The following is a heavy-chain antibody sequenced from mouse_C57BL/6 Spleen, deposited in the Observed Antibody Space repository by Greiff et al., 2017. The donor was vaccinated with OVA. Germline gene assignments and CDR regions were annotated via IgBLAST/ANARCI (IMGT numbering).Heavy chain of an antibody. Sequence: EVKLMESGEGLVKPGGSLKLSCAASGFTFSSYAMSWVRQTPEQRLAWVAYISSGGDYIYYADTVKGRFTISRDNARNTLYLQMSSLKSEDTAMYYCTRSNYEGYYAMDYWGQGTSVTVSS. CDR3: TRSNYEGYYAMDY. CDR1: GFTFSSYA. D-gene: IGHD1-1*01. V-gene: IGHV5-9-1*02. CDR2: ISSGGDYI. J-gene: IGHJ4*01.